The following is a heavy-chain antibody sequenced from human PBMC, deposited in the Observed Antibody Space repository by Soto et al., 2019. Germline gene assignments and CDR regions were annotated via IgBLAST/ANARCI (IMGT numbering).Heavy chain of an antibody. D-gene: IGHD2-2*01. CDR1: GYTFINHG. Sequence: QVQLVQSGAEVKKPGASVKVSCKASGYTFINHGLSWVRQAPGQGLEWMGWISGYNGYTKFAQKIQGRVTMTRDTSTSTAYMELMSLRSDDTAVYYCEREGYCTSTTCDTEKFFDFYGMDVWGQGTTVTVSS. J-gene: IGHJ6*02. CDR2: ISGYNGYT. CDR3: EREGYCTSTTCDTEKFFDFYGMDV. V-gene: IGHV1-18*01.